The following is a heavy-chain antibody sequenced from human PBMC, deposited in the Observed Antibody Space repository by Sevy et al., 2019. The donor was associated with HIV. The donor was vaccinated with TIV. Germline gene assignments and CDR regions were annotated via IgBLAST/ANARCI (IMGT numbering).Heavy chain of an antibody. CDR1: GFTFDDYA. Sequence: SLKISCAASGFTFDDYAMHWVRQAPGKGLEWVSGISWNSGSIGYADSVKGRFTISRDNAKNSLYLQMNSLRAEDKALYYCAKDNDFWSGDHDAFDIWGQGTMVTVSS. CDR3: AKDNDFWSGDHDAFDI. D-gene: IGHD3-3*01. J-gene: IGHJ3*02. V-gene: IGHV3-9*01. CDR2: ISWNSGSI.